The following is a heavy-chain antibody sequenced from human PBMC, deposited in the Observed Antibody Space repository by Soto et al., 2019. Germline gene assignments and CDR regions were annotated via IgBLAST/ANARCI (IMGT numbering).Heavy chain of an antibody. J-gene: IGHJ6*02. CDR1: GYSISSGYY. CDR3: AREGYYDSRFMDV. CDR2: IYHSGST. Sequence: PXATLSLTCAVSGYSISSGYYWGCIRQPPGKGLEWIGSIYHSGSTYYNPSLKSRVTISVDTSKNQFSLKLSSVTAADTAVYYCAREGYYDSRFMDVWGQGTTVTVSS. D-gene: IGHD3-22*01. V-gene: IGHV4-38-2*02.